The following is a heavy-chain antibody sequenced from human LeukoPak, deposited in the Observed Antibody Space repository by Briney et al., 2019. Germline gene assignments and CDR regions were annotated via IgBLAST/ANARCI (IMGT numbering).Heavy chain of an antibody. CDR2: IIPIFGTA. CDR1: GGTFSSYA. CDR3: ARGGDGDGSSWYVKYWFDP. V-gene: IGHV1-69*05. Sequence: GASVKVSCKASGGTFSSYAISWVRQAPGQGLVWMGGIIPIFGTANYAQKFQGRVTITTDESTSTAYMELSSLRSEDTAVYYCARGGDGDGSSWYVKYWFDPWGQGTLVTVSS. J-gene: IGHJ5*02. D-gene: IGHD6-13*01.